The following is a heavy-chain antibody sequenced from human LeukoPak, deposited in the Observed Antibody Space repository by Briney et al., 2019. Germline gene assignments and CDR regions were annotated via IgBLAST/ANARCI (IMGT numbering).Heavy chain of an antibody. D-gene: IGHD4-17*01. CDR2: IYHSGST. CDR3: ARVTTVTYYFDY. V-gene: IGHV4-38-2*02. Sequence: SETLSLTCTVSGYSISSGYYWGWIRQPPGKGLEWIGSIYHSGSTYYNPSLKSRVTISVDTSKNQLSLKLSSVTAADTAVYYCARVTTVTYYFDYWGQGTLVTVSS. J-gene: IGHJ4*02. CDR1: GYSISSGYY.